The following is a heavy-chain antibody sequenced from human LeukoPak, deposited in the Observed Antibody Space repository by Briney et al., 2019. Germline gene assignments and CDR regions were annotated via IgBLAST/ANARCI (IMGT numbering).Heavy chain of an antibody. J-gene: IGHJ4*02. CDR3: ARERNYYGSGHGGFDY. D-gene: IGHD3-10*01. Sequence: QAGGSLRLSCAASGFTFSSYSMNWVRQAPGKGLEWVAVIWYDGSNKYYADSVKGRFTISRDNSKNTLYLQMNSLRAEDTAVYYCARERNYYGSGHGGFDYWGQGTLVTVSS. CDR1: GFTFSSYS. V-gene: IGHV3-33*08. CDR2: IWYDGSNK.